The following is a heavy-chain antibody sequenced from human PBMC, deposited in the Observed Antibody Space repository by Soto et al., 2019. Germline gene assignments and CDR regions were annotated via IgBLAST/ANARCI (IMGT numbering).Heavy chain of an antibody. Sequence: QVQLQESGPGLVKPSATLSLTCTASGGSISTYYWSWIRQPPGKGLESIGHIHYSGSANYSPYLQRRVTIIVVTAENPFCVTLSSVTAADTAIYYCARDAREYTSWSARDLWGQGILVTVSS. V-gene: IGHV4-59*01. D-gene: IGHD6-6*01. CDR2: IHYSGSA. CDR1: GGSISTYY. CDR3: ARDAREYTSWSARDL. J-gene: IGHJ5*02.